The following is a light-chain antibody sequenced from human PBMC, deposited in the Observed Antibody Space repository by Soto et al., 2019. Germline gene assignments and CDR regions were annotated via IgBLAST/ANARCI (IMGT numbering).Light chain of an antibody. CDR3: SSYAGSNNYV. CDR2: AVN. CDR1: SSDVGGYKY. J-gene: IGLJ1*01. Sequence: QSVLTQPPSASGSPGQSVTISCTGTSSDVGGYKYVSWYQQYPGKAPKLMIYAVNKRPSGVPDRFSGSKSGNTASLTVSGLQAEDGADYYCSSYAGSNNYVFXTGTKVTVL. V-gene: IGLV2-8*01.